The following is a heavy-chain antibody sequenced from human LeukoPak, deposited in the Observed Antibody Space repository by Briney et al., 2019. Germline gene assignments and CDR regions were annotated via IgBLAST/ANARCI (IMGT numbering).Heavy chain of an antibody. CDR2: ISGSGGST. V-gene: IGHV3-23*01. D-gene: IGHD3-10*01. CDR1: GFTFSSYA. J-gene: IGHJ6*03. Sequence: GGSLRLSCAASGFTFSSYAMSWVRQAPGKGLEWVSAISGSGGSTYYADSVKGRFTISRDNSKNTLYLQMNSLRAEDTAVYYCAKNYGSGSSVKYYYYMDVWGKGTTVTVSS. CDR3: AKNYGSGSSVKYYYYMDV.